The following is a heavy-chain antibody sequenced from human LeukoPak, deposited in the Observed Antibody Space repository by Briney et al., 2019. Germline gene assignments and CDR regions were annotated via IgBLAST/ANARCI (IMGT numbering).Heavy chain of an antibody. CDR2: INPNSGGT. D-gene: IGHD6-13*01. Sequence: ASVTVSCKASGYTFTGYYMHWVRPAPGQGLEWMGRINPNSGGTNYAQKFQGRVTMTRDKSISTAYMELSRLRSDDTAVYYCAREGIAAAGQYIIDYWGQGTLVTVSS. V-gene: IGHV1-2*06. J-gene: IGHJ4*02. CDR1: GYTFTGYY. CDR3: AREGIAAAGQYIIDY.